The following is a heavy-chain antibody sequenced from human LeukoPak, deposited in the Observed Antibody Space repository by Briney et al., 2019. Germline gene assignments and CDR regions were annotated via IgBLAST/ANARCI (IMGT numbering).Heavy chain of an antibody. V-gene: IGHV3-72*01. CDR2: SRNKANSYTT. Sequence: GGSLRLSCAASGFTFSAHYLDWVRQAPGKGLEWVGRSRNKANSYTTEYAASVGGRFTISRDDSKNSLYLQMNSLKIEDTAVYYCIRVNNGYAKDFDYWGQGTLVTVSS. CDR1: GFTFSAHY. CDR3: IRVNNGYAKDFDY. D-gene: IGHD2-8*01. J-gene: IGHJ4*02.